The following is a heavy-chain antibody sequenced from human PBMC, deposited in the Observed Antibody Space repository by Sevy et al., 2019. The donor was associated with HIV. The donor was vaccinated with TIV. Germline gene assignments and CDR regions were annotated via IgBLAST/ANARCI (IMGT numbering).Heavy chain of an antibody. CDR1: GDFIDAYY. Sequence: SETLSLTCTVSGDFIDAYYWTWIRQPPGKGLEWIGYIFSRGNINYNPSLKGRLTLSVDPSKFQCSLKLTSMTAADTAMYYCARSRGSGFYRALGLWGQGTMVTVSS. CDR2: IFSRGNI. J-gene: IGHJ3*01. CDR3: ARSRGSGFYRALGL. D-gene: IGHD4-4*01. V-gene: IGHV4-59*01.